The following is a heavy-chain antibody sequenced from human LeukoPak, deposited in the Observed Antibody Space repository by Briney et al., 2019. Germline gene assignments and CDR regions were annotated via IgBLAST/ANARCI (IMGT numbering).Heavy chain of an antibody. D-gene: IGHD2-8*01. CDR1: GGSISNTNW. CDR3: SRENGAFSPFGY. V-gene: IGHV4-4*02. Sequence: SDTLSLTCGVSGGSISNTNWWSWVRQPPGQGLECSGEISLTGLTHYNPSLESRVTVSLDKSNNQLSLNLTSVTAADTAVYYCSRENGAFSPFGYWGQGTLVTVLS. CDR2: ISLTGLT. J-gene: IGHJ4*02.